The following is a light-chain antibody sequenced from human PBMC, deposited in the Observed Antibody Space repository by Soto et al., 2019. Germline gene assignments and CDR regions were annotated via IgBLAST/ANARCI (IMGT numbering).Light chain of an antibody. CDR2: GND. V-gene: IGLV1-40*01. J-gene: IGLJ2*01. Sequence: QAVVTQPPSVSGAPGQRVTISCTGSSSNIGLGYDVHWYQHLPGTAPKLFIFGNDNRPSGVPDRFSGSKSGTSASLAITGLQTEDEADYYCQSYDSSLSAVVFGGGTKLTVL. CDR1: SSNIGLGYD. CDR3: QSYDSSLSAVV.